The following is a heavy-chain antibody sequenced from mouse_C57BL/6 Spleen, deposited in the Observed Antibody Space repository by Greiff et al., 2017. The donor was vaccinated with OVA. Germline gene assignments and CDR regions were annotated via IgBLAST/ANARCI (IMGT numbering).Heavy chain of an antibody. CDR1: GYAFSSSW. V-gene: IGHV1-82*01. CDR3: AREENYYGSSAY. J-gene: IGHJ2*01. CDR2: IYPGDGDT. Sequence: QVQLQQSGPELVKPGASVKISCKASGYAFSSSWMNWVKQRPGKGLEWIGRIYPGDGDTNYNGKFKGKATLTADKSSSTAYMQLSSLTSEDSAVDFCAREENYYGSSAYWGQGTTRTVSS. D-gene: IGHD1-1*01.